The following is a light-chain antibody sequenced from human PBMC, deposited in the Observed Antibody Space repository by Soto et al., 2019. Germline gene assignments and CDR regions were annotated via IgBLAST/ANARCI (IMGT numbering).Light chain of an antibody. Sequence: IQMTQSPSSLSASVGDRVIITCRASQSISNHLNWYQQKPGKAPKLLIFAASSLQSGVPSRFSGSRSGPDFTLTISSLQPEDFATYYCQQSYSSPPTFGQGTKVDIK. CDR1: QSISNH. J-gene: IGKJ1*01. CDR2: AAS. V-gene: IGKV1-39*01. CDR3: QQSYSSPPT.